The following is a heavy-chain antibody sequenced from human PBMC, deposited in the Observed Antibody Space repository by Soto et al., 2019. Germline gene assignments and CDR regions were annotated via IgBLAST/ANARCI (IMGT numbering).Heavy chain of an antibody. D-gene: IGHD2-2*01. J-gene: IGHJ6*03. Sequence: PSETLSLTCTVSGGSISSYYWSWIRQPPGKGLEWIGYIYYSGSTNYNPSLKSRVTISVDTSKNQFSLKLSSVTAADTAVYYCARGLGYCSSTSCYWSYYYMDVWGKGTSVTVSS. V-gene: IGHV4-59*01. CDR2: IYYSGST. CDR3: ARGLGYCSSTSCYWSYYYMDV. CDR1: GGSISSYY.